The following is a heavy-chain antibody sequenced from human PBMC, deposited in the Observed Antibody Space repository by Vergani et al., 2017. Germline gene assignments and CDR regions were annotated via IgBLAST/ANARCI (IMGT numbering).Heavy chain of an antibody. CDR1: GDSVSSNSAA. V-gene: IGHV6-1*01. D-gene: IGHD3-22*01. Sequence: QVQLQQSGPGLVKPSPTLSLTCAISGDSVSSNSAAWDWIRQSPSRGLEWLGRTYYRSKWYNDYAVSVKSRITINPDTSKNQFSLQLNSVTPEDTAVYYCSRDTLFDYDSSNAFDIWGQGTMVTVSS. J-gene: IGHJ3*02. CDR2: TYYRSKWYN. CDR3: SRDTLFDYDSSNAFDI.